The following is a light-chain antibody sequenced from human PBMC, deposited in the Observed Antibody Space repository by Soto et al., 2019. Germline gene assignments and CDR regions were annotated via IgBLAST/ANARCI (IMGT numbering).Light chain of an antibody. CDR2: GAT. CDR3: QQYVTSPAIT. Sequence: EIVLTQSPGALSLSPGERATLSCWASESVSDYLAWYQQKPGLAPRLLIHGATKRTSGTPDRFSGTGSGTAFTLAISRLEPEDFAVYYCQQYVTSPAITFDQGTRLEIK. V-gene: IGKV3-20*01. CDR1: ESVSDY. J-gene: IGKJ5*01.